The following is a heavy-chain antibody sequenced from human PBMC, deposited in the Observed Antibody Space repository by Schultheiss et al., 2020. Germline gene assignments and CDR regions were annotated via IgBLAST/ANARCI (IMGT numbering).Heavy chain of an antibody. Sequence: GGSLRLSCKGSGHSFDSYWIGWVRQMPGKGLEWMGIIYPGDSDTRYSPSFQGQVTISADKSISTAYLQWSSLKASDTAMYYCARQGGDTTSHFSPWGQGTLVTVSA. CDR1: GHSFDSYW. J-gene: IGHJ5*02. D-gene: IGHD2-21*01. CDR2: IYPGDSDT. V-gene: IGHV5-51*01. CDR3: ARQGGDTTSHFSP.